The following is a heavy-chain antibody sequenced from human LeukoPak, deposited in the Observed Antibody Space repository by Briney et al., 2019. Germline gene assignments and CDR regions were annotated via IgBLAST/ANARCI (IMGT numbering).Heavy chain of an antibody. V-gene: IGHV4-61*01. D-gene: IGHD1-26*01. CDR3: ARGGEATAAFDI. CDR1: GGSISSGSYY. CDR2: IYYSGST. Sequence: SETLSLTCTVSGGSISSGSYYWGWIRQPPGKGLQWIGNIYYSGSTNYNPSLKSRVTISVDTSKNQFSLKLSSVTAADTAVYYCARGGEATAAFDIWGQGTMVTVSS. J-gene: IGHJ3*02.